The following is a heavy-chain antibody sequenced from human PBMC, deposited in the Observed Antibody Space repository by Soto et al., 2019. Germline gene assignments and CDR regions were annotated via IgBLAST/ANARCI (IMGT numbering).Heavy chain of an antibody. CDR3: AGEGYCTNGVCPGLGAFDY. CDR2: IWYDGSNK. V-gene: IGHV3-33*01. Sequence: GGSLRLSCAASGFTFSSYGMHWVRQAPGKGLEWVAVIWYDGSNKNYADSVKSRFTISRDNSKNKLYLQMNSLRAEDMAVYYWAGEGYCTNGVCPGLGAFDYWGQGTLVTVSS. D-gene: IGHD2-8*01. CDR1: GFTFSSYG. J-gene: IGHJ4*02.